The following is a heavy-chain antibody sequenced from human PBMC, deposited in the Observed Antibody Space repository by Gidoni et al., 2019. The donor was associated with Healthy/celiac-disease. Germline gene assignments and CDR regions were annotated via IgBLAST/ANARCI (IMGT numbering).Heavy chain of an antibody. V-gene: IGHV3-21*01. J-gene: IGHJ5*02. CDR2: ISSSSSYI. Sequence: EVQLVESGGGLVKPGGSLRLSCAASGFTFSSYSMHWVRQAPGKGLEWVSSISSSSSYIYYADSVKGRFTISRDNAKNSLYLQMNSLRAEDTAVYYCARDSRPERETLIPTQNWFDPWGQGTLVTVSS. CDR3: ARDSRPERETLIPTQNWFDP. CDR1: GFTFSSYS.